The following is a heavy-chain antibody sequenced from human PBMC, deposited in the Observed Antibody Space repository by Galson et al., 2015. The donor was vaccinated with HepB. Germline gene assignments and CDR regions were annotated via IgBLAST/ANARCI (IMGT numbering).Heavy chain of an antibody. J-gene: IGHJ6*03. CDR2: ISWNSGSI. Sequence: SLRLSCAASGFTFDDYAMHWVRQAPGKGLEWVSGISWNSGSIGYADSVKGRFTISRDNAKNSLYLQMNSLRAEDTALYYCAKVLTPHYDILTGYPDYYYYMDVWGKGTTVTVSS. CDR1: GFTFDDYA. D-gene: IGHD3-9*01. CDR3: AKVLTPHYDILTGYPDYYYYMDV. V-gene: IGHV3-9*01.